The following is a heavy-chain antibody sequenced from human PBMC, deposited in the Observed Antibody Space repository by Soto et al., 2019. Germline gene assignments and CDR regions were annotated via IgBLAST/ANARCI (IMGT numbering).Heavy chain of an antibody. CDR1: GGTFSSYA. CDR2: IIPIFGTA. D-gene: IGHD3-10*01. J-gene: IGHJ4*02. CDR3: ASYPPRRRSGSHYPDY. Sequence: SVKVSCKASGGTFSSYAISWVRQAPGQGLEWMGGIIPIFGTANYAQKFQGRVTITADESTSTAYMELSSLRSEDTAVYYCASYPPRRRSGSHYPDYWGQGTLVTVSS. V-gene: IGHV1-69*13.